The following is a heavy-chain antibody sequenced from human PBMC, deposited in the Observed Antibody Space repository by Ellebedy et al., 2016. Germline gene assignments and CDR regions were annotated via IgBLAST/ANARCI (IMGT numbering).Heavy chain of an antibody. CDR2: IIPIFGTA. CDR1: GGTFSSYA. J-gene: IGHJ4*02. D-gene: IGHD3-10*01. V-gene: IGHV1-69*13. Sequence: SVKVSXXASGGTFSSYAISWLRQAPGQGLEWMGGIIPIFGTANYAQKFQGRVTITADESTSTAYMELSSLRSEDTAVYYCASTVYYGSAFDYWGQGTLVTVSS. CDR3: ASTVYYGSAFDY.